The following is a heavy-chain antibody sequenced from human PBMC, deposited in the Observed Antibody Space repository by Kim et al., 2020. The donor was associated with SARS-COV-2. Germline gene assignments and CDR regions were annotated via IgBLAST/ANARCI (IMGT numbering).Heavy chain of an antibody. CDR1: GGSISSSSYY. Sequence: SETLSLTCTVSGGSISSSSYYWGWIRQPPGKGLEWIGSIYYSGSTYYNPSLKSRVTISVDTSKNQFSLKLSSVTAADTAVYYCARHVRAARGCFDYWGQGTPVTVSS. CDR2: IYYSGST. J-gene: IGHJ4*02. CDR3: ARHVRAARGCFDY. D-gene: IGHD6-6*01. V-gene: IGHV4-39*01.